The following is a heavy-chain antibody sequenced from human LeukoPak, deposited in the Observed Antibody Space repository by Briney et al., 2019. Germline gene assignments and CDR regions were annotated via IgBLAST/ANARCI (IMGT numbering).Heavy chain of an antibody. V-gene: IGHV3-7*01. CDR1: GFTFSSYW. CDR2: IRQDGGDQ. Sequence: GGSLRLSCVASGFTFSSYWMTWVRQAPGKGLEWVANIRQDGGDQYYVDSVKGRFTISRDNARNSLYLQMNSLRAEDTAVYYCARGYSNHGYAFDIWGQGTMVTVSS. J-gene: IGHJ3*02. CDR3: ARGYSNHGYAFDI. D-gene: IGHD4-11*01.